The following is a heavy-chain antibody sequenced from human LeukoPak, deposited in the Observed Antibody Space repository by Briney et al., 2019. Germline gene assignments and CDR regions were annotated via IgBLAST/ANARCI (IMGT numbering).Heavy chain of an antibody. J-gene: IGHJ4*02. CDR3: VRGYSCGSFDY. CDR2: IRSSSSYI. D-gene: IGHD5-18*01. V-gene: IGHV3-21*01. Sequence: PGGSLRLSCAPSGFTFSSYSMNWVRHAPGKGLEWVSSIRSSSSYIYYADSVKGRFTISRDNATNSLYLQMNSLRAEDTAVYYCVRGYSCGSFDYWGQGTLVTVSS. CDR1: GFTFSSYS.